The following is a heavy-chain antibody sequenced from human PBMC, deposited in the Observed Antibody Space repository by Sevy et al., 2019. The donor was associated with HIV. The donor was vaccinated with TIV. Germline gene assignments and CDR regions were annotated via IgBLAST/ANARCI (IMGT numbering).Heavy chain of an antibody. Sequence: SETLSLTCAISGDSVSSNSAAWNWIRQSLSRGLEWLGRTYYRSKWYNDYAVSVKSRITINPDTSKNQFSLQLNSVTPEDTAVYYCARDRWELLHNYFDYWGQGTLVTVSS. CDR1: GDSVSSNSAA. V-gene: IGHV6-1*01. CDR2: TYYRSKWYN. CDR3: ARDRWELLHNYFDY. D-gene: IGHD1-26*01. J-gene: IGHJ4*02.